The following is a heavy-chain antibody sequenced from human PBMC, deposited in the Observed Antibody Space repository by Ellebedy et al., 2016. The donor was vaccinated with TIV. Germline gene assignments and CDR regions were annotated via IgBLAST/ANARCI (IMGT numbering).Heavy chain of an antibody. CDR3: AENYYDSSGYYWYFQH. V-gene: IGHV4-34*01. J-gene: IGHJ1*01. CDR2: INHSGST. D-gene: IGHD3-22*01. CDR1: GGSFSGYY. Sequence: SETLSLTXAVYGGSFSGYYWSWIRQPPGKGLEWIGEINHSGSTNYNPSLKSRVTISVDKSKNQFSLKLSSVTAADTAVYYCAENYYDSSGYYWYFQHWGQGTLVTVSS.